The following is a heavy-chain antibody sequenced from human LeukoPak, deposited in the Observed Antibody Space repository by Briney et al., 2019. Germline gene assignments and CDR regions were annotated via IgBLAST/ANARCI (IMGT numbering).Heavy chain of an antibody. Sequence: SVKVSCKASGRTFNSYAISWVRQAPGQGLEWMGRIIPIFGTANYAQKSQGRVTITTDESTSTAYMELSSLRTEDTAVYYCSEYSGSSTAFDICGQGTMVTVSS. CDR2: IIPIFGTA. CDR1: GRTFNSYA. V-gene: IGHV1-69*05. J-gene: IGHJ3*02. CDR3: SEYSGSSTAFDI. D-gene: IGHD6-6*01.